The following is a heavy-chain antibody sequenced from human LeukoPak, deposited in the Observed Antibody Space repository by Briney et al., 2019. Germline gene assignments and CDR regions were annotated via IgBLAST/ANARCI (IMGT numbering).Heavy chain of an antibody. CDR2: ISWNSGSI. D-gene: IGHD3-22*01. CDR3: AKDRAPDSSGYYVYYYGMDV. J-gene: IGHJ6*02. CDR1: GFTFNDYA. Sequence: GGSLRLSCAASGFTFNDYAMHWVRQAPGKGLEWVSGISWNSGSIGYADSVKGRFTISRDNAKNSLYLQMNSLRAEDTALYYCAKDRAPDSSGYYVYYYGMDVWGQGTTVTVSS. V-gene: IGHV3-9*01.